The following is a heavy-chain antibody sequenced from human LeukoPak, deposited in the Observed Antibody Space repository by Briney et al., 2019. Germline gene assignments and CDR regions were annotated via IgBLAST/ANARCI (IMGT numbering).Heavy chain of an antibody. V-gene: IGHV4-59*12. CDR2: IYYSGST. CDR1: GGSISSYY. J-gene: IGHJ6*04. Sequence: PSETLSLTCTVSGGSISSYYWSWIRQPPGKGLEWIGYIYYSGSTNYNPSLKSRVTISVDTSKNQFSLKLSSVTAADTAVYYCARGTGQQLVHHVLSESTKDIQYPWFDPWGKGTTVTISS. CDR3: ARGTGQQLVHHVLSESTKDIQYPWFDP. D-gene: IGHD6-6*01.